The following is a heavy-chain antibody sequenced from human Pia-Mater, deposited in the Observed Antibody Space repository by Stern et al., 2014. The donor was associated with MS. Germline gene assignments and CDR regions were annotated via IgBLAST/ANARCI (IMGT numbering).Heavy chain of an antibody. J-gene: IGHJ4*02. CDR2: ISGSDGST. D-gene: IGHD6-19*01. Sequence: EVQLEESGGTLIQPGGSLRLSCAASGFTFSSYAMSWVRQAPGKGLEGVSVISGSDGSTFYADSVKGRFTISRDNSKNTLFLQMNSLRAEDTAVYYCAKVYGSGPFDYWGQGTLVTVSS. CDR3: AKVYGSGPFDY. V-gene: IGHV3-23*04. CDR1: GFTFSSYA.